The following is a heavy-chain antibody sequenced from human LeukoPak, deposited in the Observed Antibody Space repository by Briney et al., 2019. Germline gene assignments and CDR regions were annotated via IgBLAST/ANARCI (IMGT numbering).Heavy chain of an antibody. D-gene: IGHD3-22*01. CDR3: TTDRRGYYDSSGYYRQSRYFQH. Sequence: PGGSLRLSCAASGFTFSSYAMSWVRQAPGKGLEWVGRIKSKTDGGTTDYAAPVKGRFTISRDDSKNTLYLQMNSLKTEDTAVYYCTTDRRGYYDSSGYYRQSRYFQHWGQGTLVTVSS. CDR2: IKSKTDGGTT. J-gene: IGHJ1*01. V-gene: IGHV3-15*01. CDR1: GFTFSSYA.